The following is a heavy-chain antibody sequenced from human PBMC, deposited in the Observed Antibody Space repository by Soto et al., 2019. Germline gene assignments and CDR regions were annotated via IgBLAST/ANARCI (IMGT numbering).Heavy chain of an antibody. D-gene: IGHD3-9*01. CDR3: AKLHYDILTGPHAPYYYYGMDV. Sequence: GSLRLSCAASGFTFSSYGMHWVRQAPGKGLEWVAVISYDGSNKYYADSVKGRFTISRDNSKNTLYLQMNSLRAEDTAVYYCAKLHYDILTGPHAPYYYYGMDVWGQGTTVTVSS. J-gene: IGHJ6*02. CDR2: ISYDGSNK. CDR1: GFTFSSYG. V-gene: IGHV3-30*18.